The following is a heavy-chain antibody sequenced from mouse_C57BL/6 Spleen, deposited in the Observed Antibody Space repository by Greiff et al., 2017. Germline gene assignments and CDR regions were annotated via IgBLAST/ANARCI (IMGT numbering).Heavy chain of an antibody. V-gene: IGHV1-74*01. J-gene: IGHJ2*01. CDR2: FHPSDSDT. CDR1: GYTFTSYC. Sequence: QVQLQQPGAELVKPGASVTVSCKASGYTFTSYCMHWVKQRPRQGLEWIGRFHPSDSDTNYNQKFKGKATLTVDKSSSTAYLQLSSLTSEDSAVYYWAISTVVATNDFDYWGQGTTHTVSS. CDR3: AISTVVATNDFDY. D-gene: IGHD1-1*01.